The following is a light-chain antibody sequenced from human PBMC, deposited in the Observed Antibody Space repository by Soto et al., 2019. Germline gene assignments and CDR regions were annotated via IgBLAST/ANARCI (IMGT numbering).Light chain of an antibody. CDR3: TSYEGTNNLL. J-gene: IGLJ2*01. Sequence: QSVLTQPPSASGSPGQSVTISCTGTSSDVGGYNYVSWYQQHPGKAPKLMIYEVSKRPSGVPDRFSGSKSGNTASLTVSGLRVEDEGDYSCTSYEGTNNLLFGGGTKLTVL. CDR2: EVS. CDR1: SSDVGGYNY. V-gene: IGLV2-8*01.